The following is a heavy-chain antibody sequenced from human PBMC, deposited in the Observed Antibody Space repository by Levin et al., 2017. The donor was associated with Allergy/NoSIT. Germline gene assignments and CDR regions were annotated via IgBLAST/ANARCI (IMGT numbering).Heavy chain of an antibody. CDR3: ARAVRYFELNYHCPPTAYYFDY. Sequence: GGSLRLSCVASGFTFSNYDMHWVRQATGKGLEWVSATGAAGGTYYEGSVRGRFTISRENAKNSLYLQMNSLRAGDTAVYYCARAVRYFELNYHCPPTAYYFDYWGQGTLVTVSS. D-gene: IGHD3-9*01. V-gene: IGHV3-13*01. CDR2: TGAAGGT. J-gene: IGHJ4*02. CDR1: GFTFSNYD.